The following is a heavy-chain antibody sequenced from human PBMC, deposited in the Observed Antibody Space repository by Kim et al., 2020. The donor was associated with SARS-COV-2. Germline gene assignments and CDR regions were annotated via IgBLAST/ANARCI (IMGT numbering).Heavy chain of an antibody. V-gene: IGHV3-48*03. Sequence: GGSLRLSCAASGFTFSSYEMNWVRQAPGKGLEWVSYISAGGRTMYYADSVKGRFTISRDNAKNSLYLQMNSRRADDTALYYGAIGYGGNPPGCWGQGTL. CDR1: GFTFSSYE. D-gene: IGHD2-15*01. J-gene: IGHJ4*02. CDR3: AIGYGGNPPGC. CDR2: ISAGGRTM.